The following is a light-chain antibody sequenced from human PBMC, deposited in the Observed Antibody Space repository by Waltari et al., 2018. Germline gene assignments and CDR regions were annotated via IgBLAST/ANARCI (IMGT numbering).Light chain of an antibody. CDR3: QAWDSNTVI. CDR1: KLGSRY. V-gene: IGLV3-1*01. Sequence: SYDLTQPPSVSVSPGQTASITCVGAKLGSRYVSWYQQRPGPSPVLVIYETRRRPSGIPERFSGSDSGNTATLTISGTQAMDEADYYCQAWDSNTVIFGGGTKLTVL. J-gene: IGLJ2*01. CDR2: ETR.